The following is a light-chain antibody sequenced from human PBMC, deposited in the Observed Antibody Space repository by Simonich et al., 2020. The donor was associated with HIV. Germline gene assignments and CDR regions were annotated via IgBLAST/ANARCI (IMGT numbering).Light chain of an antibody. V-gene: IGKV4-1*01. CDR1: QSVFYSSNTKNY. Sequence: DIVMTQSPDSLAVSLGERATLTCKSSQSVFYSSNTKNYLAWYQQKPGQPPKLLIYWASTRKSGVPDRLSGSGSGTDFSLTISTLQAEDVAVYYCQQYYSSPFTFGPGTKVDIK. CDR2: WAS. CDR3: QQYYSSPFT. J-gene: IGKJ3*01.